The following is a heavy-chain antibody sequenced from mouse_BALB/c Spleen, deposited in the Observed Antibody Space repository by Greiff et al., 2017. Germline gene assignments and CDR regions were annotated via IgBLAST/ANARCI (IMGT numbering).Heavy chain of an antibody. CDR2: ISTYSGNT. D-gene: IGHD2-1*01. J-gene: IGHJ4*01. V-gene: IGHV1-67*01. CDR3: ARYYYGNPYAMDY. CDR1: GYTFTDYA. Sequence: VQLHQSGPELVRPGVSVKISCKGSGYTFTDYAMHWVKQSHAKSLEWIGVISTYSGNTNYNQKFKGKATMTVDKSSSTAYMELARLTSEDSAIYYCARYYYGNPYAMDYWGQGTSVTVSS.